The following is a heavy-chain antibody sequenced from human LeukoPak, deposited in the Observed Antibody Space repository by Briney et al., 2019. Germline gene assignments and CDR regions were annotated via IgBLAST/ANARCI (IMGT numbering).Heavy chain of an antibody. CDR3: ARFFGQYESGSPKY. D-gene: IGHD3-22*01. CDR1: GFSFDDYG. CDR2: INWNGGST. V-gene: IGHV3-20*04. Sequence: PWGSLRLSCAASGFSFDDYGMTWVRQAPGKGLEWVCGINWNGGSTSYADSVKGRFTISRDNARGSLSLQMNSLRAEDTAFYYCARFFGQYESGSPKYWGQGTLVTVSS. J-gene: IGHJ4*02.